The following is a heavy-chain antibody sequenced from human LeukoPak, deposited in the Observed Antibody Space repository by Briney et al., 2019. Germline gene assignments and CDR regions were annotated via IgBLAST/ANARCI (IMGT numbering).Heavy chain of an antibody. CDR1: GFTVSSNY. Sequence: GGSLRLSCAASGFTVSSNYMSWVRQAPGKGLEWVSVIYSGGSTYYADSVKGRFTISRDNSKNTLYLQMNSLRAEDTAVYYCARDPLGGYYDSSGYRVSYYYGMDVWGQGTTVTVSS. CDR2: IYSGGST. D-gene: IGHD3-22*01. CDR3: ARDPLGGYYDSSGYRVSYYYGMDV. V-gene: IGHV3-53*01. J-gene: IGHJ6*02.